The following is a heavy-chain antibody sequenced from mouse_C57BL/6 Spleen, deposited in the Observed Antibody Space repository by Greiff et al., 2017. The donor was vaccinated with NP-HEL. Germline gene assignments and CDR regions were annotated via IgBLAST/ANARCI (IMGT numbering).Heavy chain of an antibody. CDR2: INPNNGGT. V-gene: IGHV1-26*01. D-gene: IGHD2-3*01. CDR1: GYTFTDYY. CDR3: ARYDGYHPGYFDY. Sequence: EVQLQQSGPELVKPGASVKISCKASGYTFTDYYMNWVKQSHGKSLEWIGDINPNNGGTSYNQKFKGKATLTVDKSSSTAYMELRSLTSEDSAVYYCARYDGYHPGYFDYWGQGTTLTVSS. J-gene: IGHJ2*01.